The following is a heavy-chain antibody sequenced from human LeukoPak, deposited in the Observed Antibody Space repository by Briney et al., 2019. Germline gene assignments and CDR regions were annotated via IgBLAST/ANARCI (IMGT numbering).Heavy chain of an antibody. D-gene: IGHD3-22*01. V-gene: IGHV1-24*01. CDR3: PTFVRGSGYDIDY. J-gene: IGHJ4*02. CDR2: FDPEDGET. CDR1: GYTLTELS. Sequence: ASVTVSCKVSGYTLTELSMHWVRQAPGKGLEWMGGFDPEDGETIYAQKFQGRVTMTEDTSTDTAYMELSSLRSEDTAVYYCPTFVRGSGYDIDYWGQGTLVTVSS.